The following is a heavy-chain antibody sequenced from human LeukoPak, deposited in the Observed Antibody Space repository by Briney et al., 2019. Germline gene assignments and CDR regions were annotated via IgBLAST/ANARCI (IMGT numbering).Heavy chain of an antibody. J-gene: IGHJ4*02. V-gene: IGHV4-34*01. CDR2: INHSGST. D-gene: IGHD6-13*01. CDR1: GGSFSGYY. Sequence: SETLSLTCAVYGGSFSGYYWSWIRQPPGKGLEWIGEINHSGSTNYNPSLKSRVTISVDTSKNQFSLKLSSVTAADTAVYYCARGTSSSWYGYWGQGSLVTVSS. CDR3: ARGTSSSWYGY.